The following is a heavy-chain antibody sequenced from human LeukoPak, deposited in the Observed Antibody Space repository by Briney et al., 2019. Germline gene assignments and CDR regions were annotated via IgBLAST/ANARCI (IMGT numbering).Heavy chain of an antibody. CDR2: FDPEDGET. CDR1: GYTLTELS. V-gene: IGHV1-24*01. D-gene: IGHD2-21*01. CDR3: ARARTSIRFTDSFDI. Sequence: ASVKVSCKVSGYTLTELSMHWVRQAPGKGLEWMGGFDPEDGETIYAQKFQGRVTMTEDTSTDTAYMELSSLSSDDTAMYFCARARTSIRFTDSFDIWSQGTLVTVSS. J-gene: IGHJ3*02.